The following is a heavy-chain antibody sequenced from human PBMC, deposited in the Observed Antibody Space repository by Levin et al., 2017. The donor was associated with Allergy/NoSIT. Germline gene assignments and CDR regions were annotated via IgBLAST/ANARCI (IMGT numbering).Heavy chain of an antibody. CDR1: GFTFSSYS. V-gene: IGHV3-21*01. Sequence: GESLKISCAASGFTFSSYSMNWVRQAPGKGLEWVSSISSSSSYIYYADSVKGRFTISRDNAKNSLYLQMNSLRAEDTAVYYCARDRPYGSGSYYPFDYWGQGTLVTVSS. J-gene: IGHJ4*02. D-gene: IGHD3-10*01. CDR3: ARDRPYGSGSYYPFDY. CDR2: ISSSSSYI.